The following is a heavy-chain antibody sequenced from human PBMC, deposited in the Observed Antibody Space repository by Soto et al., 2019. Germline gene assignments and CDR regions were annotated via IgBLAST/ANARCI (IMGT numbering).Heavy chain of an antibody. CDR3: ARGPYGDYVPNYYYMDV. V-gene: IGHV4-31*03. J-gene: IGHJ6*03. Sequence: QVQLQESGPGLVKPSQTLSLTCTVSGGSISSGGYYWSWIRQHPGKGLEWIGYIYYSGSTYYNPSLKSRGTISVDTSKNQFSLKLSSVTAADTAVYYCARGPYGDYVPNYYYMDVWGKGTTVTVSS. D-gene: IGHD4-17*01. CDR1: GGSISSGGYY. CDR2: IYYSGST.